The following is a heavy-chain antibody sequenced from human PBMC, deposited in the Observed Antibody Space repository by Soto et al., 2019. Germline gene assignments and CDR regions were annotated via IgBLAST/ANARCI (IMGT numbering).Heavy chain of an antibody. CDR2: IYYSGST. D-gene: IGHD6-19*01. V-gene: IGHV4-31*03. J-gene: IGHJ6*02. CDR1: GGSISSGGYY. CDR3: ARDEKQWLVLGYYYYYGMDV. Sequence: SETLSLTCTVSGGSISSGGYYWSWIRQHPGKGLEWIGYIYYSGSTYYNPSLKSRVTISVDTSKNQFSLKLSSVTAADTAVYYCARDEKQWLVLGYYYYYGMDVWGQGTKVTVSS.